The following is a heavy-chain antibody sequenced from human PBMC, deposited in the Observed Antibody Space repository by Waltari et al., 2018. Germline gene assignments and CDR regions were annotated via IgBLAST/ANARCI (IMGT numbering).Heavy chain of an antibody. CDR3: ARVTHSNPAYFDL. Sequence: EVQLVESGGGLVQPGGSLRLSCEASGFTVSNTYMSWVRQAPGKGREVVSVFYSGGRAYYADSLKGRFTLSRDNSKNTVYLQMKSLRVEDTAVYYCARVTHSNPAYFDLWGRGTLVTVSS. D-gene: IGHD4-4*01. CDR2: FYSGGRA. CDR1: GFTVSNTY. J-gene: IGHJ2*01. V-gene: IGHV3-66*01.